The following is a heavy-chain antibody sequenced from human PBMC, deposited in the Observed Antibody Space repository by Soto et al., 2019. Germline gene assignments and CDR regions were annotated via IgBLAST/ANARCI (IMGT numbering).Heavy chain of an antibody. CDR2: ISSSGSTI. Sequence: EVQLVESGGGLVQPGGSLRLSCAAAGFTFSSYEMNWVRQAPVKGLEWVSYISSSGSTIYYADSVKGRFTISRDNAKNSLYLQMKSLRADDTAVYYCARASKYYYYGMDVWGQGTTVTVSS. CDR3: ARASKYYYYGMDV. V-gene: IGHV3-48*03. CDR1: GFTFSSYE. J-gene: IGHJ6*02.